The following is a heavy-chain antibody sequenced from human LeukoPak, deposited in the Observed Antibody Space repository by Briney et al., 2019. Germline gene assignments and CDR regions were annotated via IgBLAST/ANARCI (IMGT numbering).Heavy chain of an antibody. V-gene: IGHV3-9*01. CDR1: GFTFDDYA. CDR2: ISWNSGSI. Sequence: GGSLRLSCAASGFTFDDYAMHWVRQAPGKGLEWVSGISWNSGSIGYADSVKGRFTISRDNAKNSLYLQMNSLRAEDTALYYCARDANWEYSSGEFDYRGQGTLVTVSS. CDR3: ARDANWEYSSGEFDY. J-gene: IGHJ4*02. D-gene: IGHD6-25*01.